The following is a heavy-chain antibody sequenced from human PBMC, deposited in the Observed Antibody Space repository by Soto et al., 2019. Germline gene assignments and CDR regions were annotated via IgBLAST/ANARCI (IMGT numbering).Heavy chain of an antibody. J-gene: IGHJ4*02. CDR1: GASIITDNYF. Sequence: SETLSLTCTVSGASIITDNYFWVWIRQSPRRGLELIGSISYSGRTYDNPSLQSRVTISIDASKNQFSLKLTSVTTADTAVYYCARRRASGYGGNHRPYYFDRWGQGALVTVSS. CDR2: ISYSGRT. V-gene: IGHV4-39*01. CDR3: ARRRASGYGGNHRPYYFDR. D-gene: IGHD5-12*01.